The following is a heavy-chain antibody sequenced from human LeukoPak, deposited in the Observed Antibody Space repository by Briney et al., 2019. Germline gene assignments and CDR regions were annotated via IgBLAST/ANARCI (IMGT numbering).Heavy chain of an antibody. CDR3: ALGRSGYFDY. CDR1: GGTFSSYA. CDR2: IIPIFGTA. J-gene: IGHJ4*02. V-gene: IGHV1-69*13. Sequence: VASVKVSCKASGGTFSSYAISWVRQAPGQGLEWMGGIIPIFGTANYAQKFQGRVTITADESTSTAYMELSSLRSEDTAVYYCALGRSGYFDYWGQGTLVTVSS. D-gene: IGHD3-3*01.